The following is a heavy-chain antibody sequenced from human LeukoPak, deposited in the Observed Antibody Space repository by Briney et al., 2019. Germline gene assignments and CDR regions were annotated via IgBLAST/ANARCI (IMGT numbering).Heavy chain of an antibody. CDR1: GGTFSSYA. V-gene: IGHV1-18*01. CDR3: ARAGDIVVVPAAITYMDV. J-gene: IGHJ6*03. D-gene: IGHD2-2*02. Sequence: GASVKVSCKASGGTFSSYAISWVRQAPGQGLEWMGWISAYNGNTNYARKLQGRVTMTTDTSTSTAYMELRSLRSDDTAVYYCARAGDIVVVPAAITYMDVWGKGTTVTISS. CDR2: ISAYNGNT.